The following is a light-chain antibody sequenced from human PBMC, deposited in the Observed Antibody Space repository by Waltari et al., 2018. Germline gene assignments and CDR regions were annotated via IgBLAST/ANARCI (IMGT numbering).Light chain of an antibody. Sequence: QSALTQPASVSGSPGKSITISCTGPSSDVGGYNYVSWYQQHPGKAPKLMIYAVSNRPSGVANRFSGSKSGNTASLTISGLQAEDEADYYCSSYTSSSTRVFGGGTKLTVL. J-gene: IGLJ3*02. V-gene: IGLV2-14*01. CDR1: SSDVGGYNY. CDR3: SSYTSSSTRV. CDR2: AVS.